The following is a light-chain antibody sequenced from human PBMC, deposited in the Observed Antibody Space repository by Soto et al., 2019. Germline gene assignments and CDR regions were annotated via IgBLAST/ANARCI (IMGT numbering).Light chain of an antibody. CDR2: GAS. CDR1: QTLGNK. V-gene: IGKV3D-15*01. CDR3: QQHNAWPLT. Sequence: EIVMTQSPATLSVSPGDTATLSCRASQTLGNKLAWYQQKPGQAPRLLIYGASTRATAIPARFSGSGSGTEFTLTINSLQSEDFAIYYCQQHNAWPLTFGPGTKVDLK. J-gene: IGKJ3*01.